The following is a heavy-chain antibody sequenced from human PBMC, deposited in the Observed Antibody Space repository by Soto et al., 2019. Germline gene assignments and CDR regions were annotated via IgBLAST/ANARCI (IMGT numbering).Heavy chain of an antibody. CDR1: GFTFSSYG. CDR3: ARDWSQITDYSANS. J-gene: IGHJ4*02. D-gene: IGHD3-10*01. V-gene: IGHV3-30*03. CDR2: ISYDGNNK. Sequence: HPGGSLRLSCAASGFTFSSYGMHWVRQAPGKGLEWVAIISYDGNNKYYADSVKGRFTISRDNSKDTLYLQMNSLRIEDTAVYYCARDWSQITDYSANSWGQGTLVTVSS.